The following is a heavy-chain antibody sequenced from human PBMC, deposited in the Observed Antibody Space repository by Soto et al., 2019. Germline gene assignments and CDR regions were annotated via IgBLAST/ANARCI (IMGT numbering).Heavy chain of an antibody. CDR3: AKDYSNYRLRYYYYGMDV. V-gene: IGHV3-30*18. D-gene: IGHD4-4*01. Sequence: GGSLRLSCAASGGHFSNYGMHWVRQATGKGLEWVAVISYDGSNKYYVDSVKGRFTISRDNSKNTLYLQMNSLRAEDTAVYYCAKDYSNYRLRYYYYGMDVWGQGTTVTVSS. CDR1: GGHFSNYG. J-gene: IGHJ6*02. CDR2: ISYDGSNK.